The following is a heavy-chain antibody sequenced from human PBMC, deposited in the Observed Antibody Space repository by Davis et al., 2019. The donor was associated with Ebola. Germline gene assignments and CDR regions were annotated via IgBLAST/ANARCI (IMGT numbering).Heavy chain of an antibody. V-gene: IGHV1-3*01. J-gene: IGHJ4*02. CDR1: GYIFTRYT. CDR3: ARTFVGGWLFDY. CDR2: INAGNGNT. D-gene: IGHD1-26*01. Sequence: ASVKVSCKASGYIFTRYTLHWMRQAPGQRLEWMRWINAGNGNTKYSQKFQGRVTMTRDTSAGTAYMEMSSLTSEDTAVFYCARTFVGGWLFDYWGQGTLVTVSS.